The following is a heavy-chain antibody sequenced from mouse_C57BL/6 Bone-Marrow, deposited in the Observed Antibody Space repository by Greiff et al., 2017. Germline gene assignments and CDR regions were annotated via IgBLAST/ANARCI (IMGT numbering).Heavy chain of an antibody. CDR1: GFTFSDFY. Sequence: EVMLVESGGGLVQSGRSLRLSCATSGFTFSDFYMEWVRQAPGKGLEWIAASRNKANDYTTEYSASVKGRFIVSRDTSQSILYLQMNALRAEDTAIYYCARDDYYGSSYRYFDVWGTGTTVTVSS. J-gene: IGHJ1*03. V-gene: IGHV7-1*01. D-gene: IGHD1-1*01. CDR3: ARDDYYGSSYRYFDV. CDR2: SRNKANDYTT.